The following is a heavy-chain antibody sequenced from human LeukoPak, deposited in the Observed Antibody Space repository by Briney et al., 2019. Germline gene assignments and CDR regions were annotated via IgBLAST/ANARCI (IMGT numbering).Heavy chain of an antibody. CDR1: GGSIISSSYF. V-gene: IGHV4-39*01. CDR2: ISYSGNT. J-gene: IGHJ4*02. CDR3: ASRYGSGSNRRPFDY. D-gene: IGHD3-10*01. Sequence: PSETLSLTCTVSGGSIISSSYFWGWIRQPPGKGLEWIGSISYSGNTYYNPSLKSRVTIYADTSKNQFSLNLNSVTAADTAVFYCASRYGSGSNRRPFDYWGQGTLVTVSS.